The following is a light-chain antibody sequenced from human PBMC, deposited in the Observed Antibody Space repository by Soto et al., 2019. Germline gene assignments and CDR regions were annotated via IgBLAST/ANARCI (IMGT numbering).Light chain of an antibody. CDR3: SSNTTRNTRV. CDR2: EVR. CDR1: SSDVGAYDF. V-gene: IGLV2-14*03. Sequence: QSVLTQPASVPGSPGQSITISCTGTSSDVGAYDFVSWYQQHPDKAPKLMIYEVRGRPSGVSNRFSGSKSFNTATLTISGLQAEDEDDYYCSSNTTRNTRVFGTGTKVTVL. J-gene: IGLJ1*01.